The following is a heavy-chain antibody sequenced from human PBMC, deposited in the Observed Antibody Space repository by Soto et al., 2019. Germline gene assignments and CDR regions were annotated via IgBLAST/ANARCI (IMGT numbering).Heavy chain of an antibody. CDR1: GFTFSSYD. J-gene: IGHJ5*02. V-gene: IGHV3-13*01. CDR3: ARGPRPLPGSGGSNWFDP. CDR2: IGTAGDT. D-gene: IGHD3-10*01. Sequence: GGSLRLSCAASGFTFSSYDMHWVRQATGKGLEWVSAIGTAGDTYYPGSVKGRFTISRENAKNSLYLQMNSLRAEDTAVYYCARGPRPLPGSGGSNWFDPWGQGTLVTVSS.